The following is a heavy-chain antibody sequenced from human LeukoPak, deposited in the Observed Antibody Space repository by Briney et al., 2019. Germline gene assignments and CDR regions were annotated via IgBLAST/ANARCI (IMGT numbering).Heavy chain of an antibody. J-gene: IGHJ6*03. V-gene: IGHV1-2*02. CDR3: ARDFTGYCSSTSCYSPERLYYYMDV. CDR1: GYTFTGYY. CDR2: INPNSGGT. Sequence: ASVKISCKASGYTFTGYYMHWVRHAPGQGLEWMGWINPNSGGTNYAQKFQGRVTMTRDTSISTAYMELSRLRSDDTAVYYCARDFTGYCSSTSCYSPERLYYYMDVWGKGTTVTVSS. D-gene: IGHD2-2*01.